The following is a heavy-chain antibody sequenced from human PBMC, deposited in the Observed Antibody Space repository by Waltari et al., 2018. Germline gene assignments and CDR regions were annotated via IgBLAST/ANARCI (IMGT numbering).Heavy chain of an antibody. CDR1: GGSISSSSYY. Sequence: QLQLEESGPGLVKPSETLSLTCTVSGGSISSSSYYWGWIRKPPGKGLEWIGSIYYSGSTYYNPSRKRRVTISVDTSKNQFSLKLSSVTAADTAVYYCARLKAMVGRWGQGTLVTVSS. CDR2: IYYSGST. V-gene: IGHV4-39*01. CDR3: ARLKAMVGR. J-gene: IGHJ4*02. D-gene: IGHD5-18*01.